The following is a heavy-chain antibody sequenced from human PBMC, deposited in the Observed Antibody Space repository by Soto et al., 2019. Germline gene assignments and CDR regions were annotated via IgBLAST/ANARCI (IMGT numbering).Heavy chain of an antibody. V-gene: IGHV4-30-4*01. CDR3: ARVAGYDSSGELDY. J-gene: IGHJ4*02. CDR1: GGSISSGDYY. D-gene: IGHD3-22*01. CDR2: IYYNGST. Sequence: SETLSLTCTVSGGSISSGDYYWSWIRQPPGKGLEWIGYIYYNGSTYYNPSLKSRVTISVDTSKNQFSLKLSSVTAADTAVYYCARVAGYDSSGELDYWGQGTLVTVSS.